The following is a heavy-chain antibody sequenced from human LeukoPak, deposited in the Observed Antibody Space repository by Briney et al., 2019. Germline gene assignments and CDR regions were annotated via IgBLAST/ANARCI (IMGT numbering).Heavy chain of an antibody. CDR2: ISSSGSTI. J-gene: IGHJ4*02. Sequence: GGSLRLSCAASGFTFSDYYMSWIRQAPGKGLEWVSYISSSGSTIYYAGSVKGRFTISRDNAKNSLYLQMNSLRAEDTAVYYCARGAAAFLYYFDYWGQGTLVTVSS. CDR3: ARGAAAFLYYFDY. D-gene: IGHD6-13*01. V-gene: IGHV3-11*01. CDR1: GFTFSDYY.